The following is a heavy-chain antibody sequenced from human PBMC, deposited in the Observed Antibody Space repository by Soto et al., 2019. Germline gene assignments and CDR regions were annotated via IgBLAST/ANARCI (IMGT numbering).Heavy chain of an antibody. V-gene: IGHV3-74*01. J-gene: IGHJ4*02. CDR1: GFTFSAYW. Sequence: SLRLSCPASGFTFSAYWMHWVRKVPGKGLTWVSRISDDGSTATYADSAKGRFVISRDNAKNSLYLEMNTLRADGCGLYYCARGPRVSSTGTGAHWGRGTLVTVSS. D-gene: IGHD1-1*01. CDR2: ISDDGSTA. CDR3: ARGPRVSSTGTGAH.